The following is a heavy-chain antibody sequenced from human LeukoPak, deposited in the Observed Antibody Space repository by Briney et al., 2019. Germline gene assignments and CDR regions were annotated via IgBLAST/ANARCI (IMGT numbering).Heavy chain of an antibody. V-gene: IGHV4-30-4*01. CDR2: VYYRENT. CDR1: VASMDNANYY. J-gene: IGHJ6*04. CDR3: ARNSESGDSNYYYFSMDV. Sequence: SQTLSLTCTLSVASMDNANYYWTWIRQSPRKGLEWIGYVYYRENTYSNPSLGRRSTISVATSKNQFSLNLRSVTAADTAVYYCARNSESGDSNYYYFSMDVWGEGTTVTVSS. D-gene: IGHD4-17*01.